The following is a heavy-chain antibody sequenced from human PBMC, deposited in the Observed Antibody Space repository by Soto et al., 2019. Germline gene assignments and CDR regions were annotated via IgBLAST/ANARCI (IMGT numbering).Heavy chain of an antibody. V-gene: IGHV3-53*01. CDR1: GFTVSSNY. Sequence: GGSLRLSCAASGFTVSSNYMSWVRQAPGKGLEWVSVIYSGGSTYYADSVKGRFTISRDNSKNTLYLQMNSLRAEDTAVYYCAKKINWGSGAFDNWGQGTMVTVSS. D-gene: IGHD7-27*01. CDR3: AKKINWGSGAFDN. J-gene: IGHJ3*02. CDR2: IYSGGST.